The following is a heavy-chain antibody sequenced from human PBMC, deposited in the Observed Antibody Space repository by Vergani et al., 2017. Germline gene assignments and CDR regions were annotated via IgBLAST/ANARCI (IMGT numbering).Heavy chain of an antibody. CDR2: ISWNRGSI. CDR3: AKDSDGVGIAAAVDY. D-gene: IGHD6-13*01. J-gene: IGHJ4*02. CDR1: GFTFDDYA. Sequence: EVQLVESGGGLVQPGRSLRLSCAASGFTFDDYAMHWVRQAPGKGLEWVSGISWNRGSIGYADSVKGRFTISRDNAKNSLYLQMNSLRAEDTALYYCAKDSDGVGIAAAVDYWGQGTLVTVSS. V-gene: IGHV3-9*01.